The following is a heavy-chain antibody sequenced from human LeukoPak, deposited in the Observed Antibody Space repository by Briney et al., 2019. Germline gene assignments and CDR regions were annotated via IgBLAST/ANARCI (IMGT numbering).Heavy chain of an antibody. D-gene: IGHD3-16*02. Sequence: GGSLRLSCAASGFTFSSYWMHWVRQAPGKGLVWVSRINSDGSNTSYADSVKGRFTISRDNAKNTLYLQMNSLRAEDTAVYYCARDGPYDYVWGSYRPQIDYWGQGTLVTVSS. V-gene: IGHV3-74*01. CDR1: GFTFSSYW. J-gene: IGHJ4*02. CDR3: ARDGPYDYVWGSYRPQIDY. CDR2: INSDGSNT.